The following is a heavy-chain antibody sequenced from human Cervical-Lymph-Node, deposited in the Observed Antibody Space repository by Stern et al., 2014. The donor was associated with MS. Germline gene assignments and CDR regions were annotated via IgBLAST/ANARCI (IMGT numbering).Heavy chain of an antibody. CDR2: IYHSGSS. Sequence: QVQLVESGPGLVKPSETLSLTCTVSGGSVSSDAYYWSWIRQSPGKVLEWIGYIYHSGSSSYNPSLKSRVTMSVDTSKNQFSLGLASVTAADTAVYYCGKQVREWGRGTLVTVSS. CDR3: GKQVRE. V-gene: IGHV4-61*08. J-gene: IGHJ4*02. CDR1: GGSVSSDAYY.